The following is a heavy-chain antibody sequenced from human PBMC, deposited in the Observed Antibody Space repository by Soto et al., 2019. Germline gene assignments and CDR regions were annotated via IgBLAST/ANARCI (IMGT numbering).Heavy chain of an antibody. J-gene: IGHJ5*02. V-gene: IGHV4-30-4*01. CDR1: GGSISSGDYY. D-gene: IGHD3-3*02. CDR2: IYYSGST. Sequence: QVQLQESGPGLVKPSQTLSLTCTVSGGSISSGDYYWSWIRQPPGKGLEWIGYIYYSGSTYYNPSLKSRVTISVDTSKNQFSLKLSSVTAADTAVYYCARRRGISLARVTLAFDPWGQGTLVTVSS. CDR3: ARRRGISLARVTLAFDP.